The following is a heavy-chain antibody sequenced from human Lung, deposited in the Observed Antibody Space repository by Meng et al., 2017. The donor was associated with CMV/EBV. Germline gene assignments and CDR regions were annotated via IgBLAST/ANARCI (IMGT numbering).Heavy chain of an antibody. J-gene: IGHJ6*01. V-gene: IGHV3-7*04. Sequence: GESXKISCAAPGFTFRSHWLTWVRQAPGKGLEWVANINQDGSQKNYVDSVKGRFTISRDNAKNSLFLQMNSLRAEDTAVYYCARVAAAGRGMDVWGQGTTVTVSS. CDR3: ARVAAAGRGMDV. CDR1: GFTFRSHW. D-gene: IGHD6-13*01. CDR2: INQDGSQK.